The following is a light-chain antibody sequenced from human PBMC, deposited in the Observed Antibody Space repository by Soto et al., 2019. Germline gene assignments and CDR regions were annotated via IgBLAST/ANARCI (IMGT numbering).Light chain of an antibody. CDR2: EVN. V-gene: IGLV2-8*01. J-gene: IGLJ2*01. Sequence: QSALTQPPSASGSPGQSVTISCTGTSSDVGGYDYVSWYQQHPGKAPKLIIYEVNKRPSGVPDRFSGSKSGNTASLTVSGLQAEDEGDYYCFSYAGSNNFMVCGGGTKLTVL. CDR3: FSYAGSNNFMV. CDR1: SSDVGGYDY.